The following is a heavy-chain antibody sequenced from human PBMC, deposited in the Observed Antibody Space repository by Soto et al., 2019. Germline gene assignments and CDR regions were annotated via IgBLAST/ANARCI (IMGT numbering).Heavy chain of an antibody. V-gene: IGHV1-2*04. CDR2: INPNSGAT. CDR1: GYTFTGSY. D-gene: IGHD2-8*01. J-gene: IGHJ6*02. Sequence: GASVKVSCKASGYTFTGSYIHWVRQAPGQGLEWMGWINPNSGATNYVEKFQGWVTLTRDTPISTVYMELTRLRSDDTSVYFCARAGNALGSNGACPHYNCRNVLGQGTKGTV. CDR3: ARAGNALGSNGACPHYNCRNV.